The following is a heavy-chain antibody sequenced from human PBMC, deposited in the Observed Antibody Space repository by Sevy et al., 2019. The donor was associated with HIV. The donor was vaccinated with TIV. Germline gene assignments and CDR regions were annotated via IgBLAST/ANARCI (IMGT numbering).Heavy chain of an antibody. CDR1: GFIVTSHY. D-gene: IGHD1-26*01. Sequence: GGSLRLSCAASGFIVTSHYMAWVRQAPGKGLEWVSSISSSGDHIYYADSVKGRFTVSRDNAKNSLYLQINSLRVEDTAVYYCASFSGSYWGQGTLVTVSS. CDR3: ASFSGSY. CDR2: ISSSGDHI. J-gene: IGHJ4*02. V-gene: IGHV3-21*01.